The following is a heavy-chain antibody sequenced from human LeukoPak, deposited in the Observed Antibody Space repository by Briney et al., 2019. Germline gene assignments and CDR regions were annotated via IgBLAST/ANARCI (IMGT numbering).Heavy chain of an antibody. V-gene: IGHV3-48*02. CDR2: ISSSSSTI. CDR1: GFTFDDYA. D-gene: IGHD3-22*01. CDR3: ASPGYYYDSSGYYP. J-gene: IGHJ5*02. Sequence: GGSLRLSCAASGFTFDDYAMSWVRQAPGKGLEWVSYISSSSSTIYYADSVKGRFTISRDNAKNSLYLQMNSLRDEDTAVYYCASPGYYYDSSGYYPWGQGTLVTVSS.